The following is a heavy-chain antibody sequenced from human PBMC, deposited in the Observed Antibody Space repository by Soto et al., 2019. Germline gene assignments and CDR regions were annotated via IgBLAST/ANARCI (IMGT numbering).Heavy chain of an antibody. Sequence: SETLSLTCTVSGGSISSHYWSWIRQPPGKGLEWIGDISYSGSTNYNPSLKSRVTISLDTSKNQFSLKLNSVTAADTAVYYCAKLAVGGLGYCSAGSCYFDYWGQGALVTVSS. D-gene: IGHD2-15*01. V-gene: IGHV4-59*11. CDR2: ISYSGST. J-gene: IGHJ4*02. CDR3: AKLAVGGLGYCSAGSCYFDY. CDR1: GGSISSHY.